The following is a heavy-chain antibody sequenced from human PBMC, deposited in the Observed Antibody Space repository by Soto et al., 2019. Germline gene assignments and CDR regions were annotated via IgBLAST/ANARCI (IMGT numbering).Heavy chain of an antibody. J-gene: IGHJ4*02. CDR1: GYTFTSYA. CDR2: INAGNGNT. V-gene: IGHV1-3*01. Sequence: ASVKVSCKASGYTFTSYAMHWVRQAPGQRLEWMGWINAGNGNTKYSQKFQGRVTITRDTSASTAYMELSRLRFDDTAVYYCAREYISSWFDYWGQGTLVTVSS. D-gene: IGHD6-13*01. CDR3: AREYISSWFDY.